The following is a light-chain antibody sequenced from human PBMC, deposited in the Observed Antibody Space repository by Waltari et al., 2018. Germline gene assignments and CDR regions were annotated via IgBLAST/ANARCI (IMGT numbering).Light chain of an antibody. CDR1: QSVLYSSNNKNY. Sequence: DIVMTQSPDSLAVSLGERATINCKSSQSVLYSSNNKNYLAWYQQKPGQPPKLLIYWALTRESGVPDRFSGSGSGTDFTLTISSLRAEDVAVYYCQQYYSTPPVTFGQGTRLEIK. V-gene: IGKV4-1*01. J-gene: IGKJ5*01. CDR2: WAL. CDR3: QQYYSTPPVT.